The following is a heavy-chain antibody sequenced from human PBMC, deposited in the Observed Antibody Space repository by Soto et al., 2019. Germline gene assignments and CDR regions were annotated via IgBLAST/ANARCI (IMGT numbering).Heavy chain of an antibody. CDR1: CGSISSYY. J-gene: IGHJ3*02. Sequence: SETVSLTCTFSCGSISSYYCSWIRQPPGEGLEWIGYIYYSGSTNYNPSLKSRVTISVDTSKNQFSLKLSSVTAADTAVYYCARLVDIVPIHPRRAFDIWGQGTMVTVS. CDR2: IYYSGST. V-gene: IGHV4-59*01. D-gene: IGHD5-12*01. CDR3: ARLVDIVPIHPRRAFDI.